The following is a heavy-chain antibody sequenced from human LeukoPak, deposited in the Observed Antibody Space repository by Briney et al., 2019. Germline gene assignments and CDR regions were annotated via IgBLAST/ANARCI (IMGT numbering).Heavy chain of an antibody. J-gene: IGHJ5*01. V-gene: IGHV3-23*01. CDR1: GFTFSNYA. Sequence: GGSLRLSCAASGFTFSNYAVSWVRQAPGKALEWVSSISGGGNTYYTDSVKGRFTISRDNSKNTLYLQMNSLGAEDTAVYYCAKKSGMQLRQWWFGSWGQGTLVTVSS. CDR2: ISGGGNT. D-gene: IGHD5-18*01. CDR3: AKKSGMQLRQWWFGS.